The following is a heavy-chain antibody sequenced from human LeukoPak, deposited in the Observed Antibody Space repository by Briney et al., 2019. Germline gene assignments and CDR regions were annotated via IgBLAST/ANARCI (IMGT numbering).Heavy chain of an antibody. V-gene: IGHV1-18*01. D-gene: IGHD3-3*01. CDR1: GYTFTSYG. J-gene: IGHJ6*02. CDR3: ARALGYDFWSGLYYYYGMDV. Sequence: ASVKVSCKASGYTFTSYGIRWVRQAPGQGLEWMGWISAYDGNTNYAQKLQGRVTMTTDTSTSTAYMELRSPRSDDTAVYYCARALGYDFWSGLYYYYGMDVWGQGTTVTVSS. CDR2: ISAYDGNT.